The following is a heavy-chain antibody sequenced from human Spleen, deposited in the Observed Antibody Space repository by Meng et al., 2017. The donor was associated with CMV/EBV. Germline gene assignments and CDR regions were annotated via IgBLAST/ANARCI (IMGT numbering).Heavy chain of an antibody. CDR2: IYPSDSDT. D-gene: IGHD1/OR15-1a*01. Sequence: KVSCKGSGYSFSTYWIGWVRQMPGKGLEWMGIIYPSDSDTRYSPSFQGQVTISADKSITTAYVQWSSLKASDTAMYYCARHTLTGTGYAFDYWGQGTLVTVSS. J-gene: IGHJ4*02. CDR3: ARHTLTGTGYAFDY. CDR1: GYSFSTYW. V-gene: IGHV5-51*01.